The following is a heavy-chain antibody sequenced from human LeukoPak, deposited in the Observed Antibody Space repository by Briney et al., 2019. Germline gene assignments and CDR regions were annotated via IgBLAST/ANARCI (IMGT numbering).Heavy chain of an antibody. J-gene: IGHJ4*02. CDR2: IYYSGST. Sequence: PSETLSLTCTVSGDSISSSSYYWGWIRQPPGKGLEWIGTIYYSGSTYYNPSLKSRVTISVDTSKDQFSLKVSSVTAADTAVYYCARRHQRGYSYGQPFDYWGQGTLVTVSS. D-gene: IGHD5-18*01. V-gene: IGHV4-39*01. CDR3: ARRHQRGYSYGQPFDY. CDR1: GDSISSSSYY.